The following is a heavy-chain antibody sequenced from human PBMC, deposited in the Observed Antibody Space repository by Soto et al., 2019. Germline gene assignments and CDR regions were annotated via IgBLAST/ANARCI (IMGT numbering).Heavy chain of an antibody. V-gene: IGHV4-30-2*01. Sequence: TSETLSLTCGVSGGSISSGGYSWRWIRQPPGKGLEWIGYIYHSGSTYYNPSLKSRVTISVDRSKNQFSLKLSSVTAADTAVYYCAAGGGLPRYYWGQGTLVTVSS. CDR1: GGSISSGGYS. D-gene: IGHD5-12*01. J-gene: IGHJ4*02. CDR3: AAGGGLPRYY. CDR2: IYHSGST.